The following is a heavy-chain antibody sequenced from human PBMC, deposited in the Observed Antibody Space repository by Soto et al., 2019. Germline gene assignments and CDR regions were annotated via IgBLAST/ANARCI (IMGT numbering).Heavy chain of an antibody. Sequence: SETLSLTCAVYGGSFSGYYWSWIRQPPGKGLEWIGEINHSGSTNYNPSLKSRVTISVDTSKNQFSLKLSSVTAADTAVYYCARVRMITFGGVIVTSAPYYYMDVWGKGTTVTVSS. CDR1: GGSFSGYY. CDR3: ARVRMITFGGVIVTSAPYYYMDV. J-gene: IGHJ6*03. CDR2: INHSGST. V-gene: IGHV4-34*01. D-gene: IGHD3-16*02.